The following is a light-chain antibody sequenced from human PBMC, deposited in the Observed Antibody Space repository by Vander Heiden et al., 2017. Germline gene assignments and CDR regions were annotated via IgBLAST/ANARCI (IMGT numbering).Light chain of an antibody. V-gene: IGLV2-14*03. CDR2: DVS. CDR3: ASYATRSTLAL. CDR1: RRDVDGKIY. Sequence: QSVLTQSASVSVSPGQSITITCTETRRDVDGKIYVSWYQHHPGKFPKLLIYDVSNRPSGVSYRFSGSKSGNTASLTISGLQAEDEADYYCASYATRSTLALFGGGTKLTVL. J-gene: IGLJ2*01.